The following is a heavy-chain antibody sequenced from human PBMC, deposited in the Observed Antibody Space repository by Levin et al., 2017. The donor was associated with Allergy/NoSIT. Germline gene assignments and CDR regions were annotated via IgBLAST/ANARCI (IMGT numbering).Heavy chain of an antibody. CDR3: VGGDAFDY. CDR1: GTPISSFY. Sequence: PSETLSLTCTVSGTPISSFYWYWIRQPPGKGLEWIGYIYYAGTTDYNPSLKGRVTISLDTSTNQLSLKLTSVTAADTAVYYCVGGDAFDYWGQGTLVTVSS. CDR2: IYYAGTT. D-gene: IGHD2-21*02. J-gene: IGHJ4*02. V-gene: IGHV4-59*01.